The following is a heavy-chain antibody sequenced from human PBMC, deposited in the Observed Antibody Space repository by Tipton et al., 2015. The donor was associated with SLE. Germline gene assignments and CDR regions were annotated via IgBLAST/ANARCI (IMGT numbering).Heavy chain of an antibody. V-gene: IGHV4-59*01. J-gene: IGHJ2*01. CDR2: IYYSGST. CDR1: GGSISSYY. D-gene: IGHD6-19*01. CDR3: ARERAGTDWYFDL. Sequence: LRLSCTVSGGSISSYYWGWIRQPPGKGLEWIGYIYYSGSTNYNPSLKSRVTISVDTSKNQFSLKLSSVTAADTVVYYCARERAGTDWYFDLWGRGTLVTVSS.